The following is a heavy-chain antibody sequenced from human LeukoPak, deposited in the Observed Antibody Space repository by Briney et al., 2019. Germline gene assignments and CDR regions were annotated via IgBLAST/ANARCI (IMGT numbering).Heavy chain of an antibody. Sequence: ASVKVSCNVSGYTLTELSMHWVRQAPGKGLDWTGGFDPEDGETIYAQKFQGRVTMTEDTSTDTAYMELSSLRSEDTAVYYCATDPGAGTTAFLAFDIWGQGTMVTVSS. CDR1: GYTLTELS. CDR2: FDPEDGET. J-gene: IGHJ3*02. V-gene: IGHV1-24*01. CDR3: ATDPGAGTTAFLAFDI. D-gene: IGHD1-1*01.